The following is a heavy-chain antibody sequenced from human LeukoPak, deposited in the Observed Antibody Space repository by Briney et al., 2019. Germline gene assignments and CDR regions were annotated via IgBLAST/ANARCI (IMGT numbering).Heavy chain of an antibody. Sequence: GGSLRLSCAASGSTFSSYSMNWVRQAPGKGLEWVSSIDSSGGYMFYADSVKGRFIISRDNAKDSLYLQMNSLRVEDSAVYYCLRGDRRDYWGQGTLVTVSS. CDR3: LRGDRRDY. J-gene: IGHJ4*02. CDR2: IDSSGGYM. CDR1: GSTFSSYS. V-gene: IGHV3-21*06.